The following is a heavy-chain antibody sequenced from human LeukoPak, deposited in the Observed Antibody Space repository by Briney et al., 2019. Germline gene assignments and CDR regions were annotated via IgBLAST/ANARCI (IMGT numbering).Heavy chain of an antibody. CDR1: GGSISSGGYY. D-gene: IGHD3-22*01. CDR2: IYYSGST. CDR3: ARGLGTYYYDSSGWYYFDY. Sequence: PSETLSLTCTVSGGSISSGGYYWSWIRQHPGKGLEWIGYIYYSGSTYYNPSLKSRVTMSVDTSKNQFSLKLSSVTAADTAVYYCARGLGTYYYDSSGWYYFDYWGQGTLVTVSS. V-gene: IGHV4-31*03. J-gene: IGHJ4*02.